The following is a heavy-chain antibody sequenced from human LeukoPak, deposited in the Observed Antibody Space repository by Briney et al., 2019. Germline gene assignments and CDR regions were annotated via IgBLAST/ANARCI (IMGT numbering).Heavy chain of an antibody. V-gene: IGHV1-69*01. CDR1: GGTFSSYA. D-gene: IGHD3-3*01. CDR3: ARVEGPLRFDP. Sequence: GASVKVSCKASGGTFSSYAISWVRQAPGQGLEWMGGIIPIFGTANYAQKFQGRVTITADESTSIAYMELSSLRSEDTAVYYCARVEGPLRFDPWGQGTLVTVSS. CDR2: IIPIFGTA. J-gene: IGHJ5*02.